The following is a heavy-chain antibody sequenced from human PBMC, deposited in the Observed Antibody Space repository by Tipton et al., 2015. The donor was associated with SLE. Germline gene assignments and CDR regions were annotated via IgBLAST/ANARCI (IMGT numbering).Heavy chain of an antibody. CDR2: INHCGST. J-gene: IGHJ4*02. CDR1: GGSFSGYY. CDR3: AREQKGFDS. D-gene: IGHD1/OR15-1a*01. Sequence: TLSLTCTVYGGSFSGYYWTWIRQPPAKGLEWIGEINHCGSTNYNPSLKSRVSISVDTSKNQFSLKMSSVTVADTAVYYCAREQKGFDSWGQGTLVTVSS. V-gene: IGHV4-34*01.